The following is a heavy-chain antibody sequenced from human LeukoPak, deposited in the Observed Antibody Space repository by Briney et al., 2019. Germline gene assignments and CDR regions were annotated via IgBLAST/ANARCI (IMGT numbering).Heavy chain of an antibody. D-gene: IGHD1-1*01. CDR1: GFTFSSYV. J-gene: IGHJ4*02. CDR3: TKHAQQLILGYLDY. Sequence: GGSLRLSCAASGFTFSSYVMSWVRQAPGKGLEWVSVISGSGGSTDYADSVKGRFTISRDNSKNTLYLQMNSLRAEDTAVYYCTKHAQQLILGYLDYWGQGTLVTVSS. CDR2: ISGSGGST. V-gene: IGHV3-23*01.